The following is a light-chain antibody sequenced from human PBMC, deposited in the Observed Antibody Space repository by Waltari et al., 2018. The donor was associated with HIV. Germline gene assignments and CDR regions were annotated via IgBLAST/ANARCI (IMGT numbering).Light chain of an antibody. CDR3: RHRSNWPLT. V-gene: IGKV3-11*01. CDR1: QSISSY. CDR2: DAS. Sequence: EIVLTQSPATLSLSPGERATLSCRASQSISSYLAWYQQTPGQAPRLLIYDASNRATGIPARFSGSGSGTDFTLTISSLEPEDFAVYHCRHRSNWPLTFGGGTKVEIK. J-gene: IGKJ4*01.